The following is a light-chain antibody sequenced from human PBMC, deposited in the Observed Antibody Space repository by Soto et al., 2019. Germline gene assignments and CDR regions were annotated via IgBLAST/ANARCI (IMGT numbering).Light chain of an antibody. V-gene: IGKV3-20*01. Sequence: EIVMTQSPATLSVSPAARATLSCRVSQSVSSNYLAWYQQKLGQAPRLLIYDASRRATGIPDRFSGSGSGTDFTLTISRLEPEDFVVYYCQQYGSSPRTFGQGTKVDIK. CDR2: DAS. CDR3: QQYGSSPRT. J-gene: IGKJ1*01. CDR1: QSVSSNY.